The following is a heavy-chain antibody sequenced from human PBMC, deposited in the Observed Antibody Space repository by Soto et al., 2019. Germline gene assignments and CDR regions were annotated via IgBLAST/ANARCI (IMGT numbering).Heavy chain of an antibody. CDR3: AKCLSGFAHGDYDY. J-gene: IGHJ4*02. V-gene: IGHV3-23*01. CDR1: GFTFSNYA. CDR2: ISVRGDTT. D-gene: IGHD5-12*01. Sequence: GSLRLSCAASGFTFSNYAMSWVRQAPGKGLEWVSGISVRGDTTYYADSVKGRFTISRDNSKKTLYLQMNSLRAEDTAVYYCAKCLSGFAHGDYDYWGQGSQVTGSS.